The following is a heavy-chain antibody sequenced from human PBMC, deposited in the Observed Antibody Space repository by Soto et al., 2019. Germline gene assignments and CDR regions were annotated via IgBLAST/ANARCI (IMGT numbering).Heavy chain of an antibody. V-gene: IGHV5-51*01. CDR2: IYPDDSDT. CDR3: VRRGKEFTRSFWFDP. CDR1: GYSFTSYW. Sequence: GESLKISCNSSGYSFTSYWIAWVRQMPWKGLEWMGIIYPDDSDTRYSPSFQRQVTISVDKSISTAYLQWSSLKTSDTAIYYCVRRGKEFTRSFWFDPWGQGTLVTVSS. D-gene: IGHD3-10*01. J-gene: IGHJ5*02.